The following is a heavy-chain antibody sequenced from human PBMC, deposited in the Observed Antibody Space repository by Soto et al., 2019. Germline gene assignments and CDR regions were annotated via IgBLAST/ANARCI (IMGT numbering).Heavy chain of an antibody. V-gene: IGHV4-59*01. D-gene: IGHD4-17*01. CDR2: IYYSGST. CDR1: GDSMRSFY. Sequence: SETLSLTCTVYGDSMRSFYWSWIRQPPGKGLEWIGNIYYSGSTNYNPPRKSRVTMSVDMSRNQVSLKLSSVTAADTAVYYCTRVGGYYGDYPNFDYWGQGALVTVSS. CDR3: TRVGGYYGDYPNFDY. J-gene: IGHJ4*02.